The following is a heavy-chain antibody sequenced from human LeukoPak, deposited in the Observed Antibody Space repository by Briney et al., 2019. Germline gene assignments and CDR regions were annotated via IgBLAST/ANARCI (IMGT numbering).Heavy chain of an antibody. V-gene: IGHV1-46*01. CDR3: ARARYDSSGYYQGPGWFDP. J-gene: IGHJ5*02. D-gene: IGHD3-22*01. Sequence: GASVKVSCKASGYTFTSYYMHWVRQAPGQGLEWMGIINPSGGSTSYAQKFQGRVTMTRDMSTSTVYMELSSLRSEDTAVYYCARARYDSSGYYQGPGWFDPWGQGTLVTVSS. CDR1: GYTFTSYY. CDR2: INPSGGST.